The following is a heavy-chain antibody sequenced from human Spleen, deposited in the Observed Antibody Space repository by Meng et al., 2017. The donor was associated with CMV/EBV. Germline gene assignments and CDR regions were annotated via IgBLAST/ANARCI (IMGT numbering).Heavy chain of an antibody. V-gene: IGHV1-69*05. Sequence: SVKVSCKASGGTFSSYAISWVRQAPGQGLEWMGGIIPIFGTANYAQKFQGRVTITTDESTSTAYMSLSSLRSEDTAVYYCARDRTGDCSSTSCYNFYYYYGMDVWGQGTTVTVSS. CDR2: IIPIFGTA. D-gene: IGHD2-2*02. CDR1: GGTFSSYA. J-gene: IGHJ6*02. CDR3: ARDRTGDCSSTSCYNFYYYYGMDV.